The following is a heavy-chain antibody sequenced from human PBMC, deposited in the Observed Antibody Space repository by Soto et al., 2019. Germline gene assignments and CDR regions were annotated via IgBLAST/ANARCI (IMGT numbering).Heavy chain of an antibody. V-gene: IGHV1-46*01. CDR1: GYTFTSYY. CDR2: INPSGGST. D-gene: IGHD4-4*01. CDR3: AVSYSDFDY. Sequence: ASVKVSCKSSGYTFTSYYMHWVRQAPGQGLEWMGIINPSGGSTTYAQNFQGRVTMTRDTSTSTVYMELSSLRSEDTAIYYCAVSYSDFDYWGQGTLVTVSS. J-gene: IGHJ4*02.